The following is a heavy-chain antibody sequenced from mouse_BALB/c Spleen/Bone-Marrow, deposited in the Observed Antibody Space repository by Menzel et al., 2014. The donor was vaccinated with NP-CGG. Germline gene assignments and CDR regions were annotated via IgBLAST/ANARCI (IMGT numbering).Heavy chain of an antibody. J-gene: IGHJ2*01. CDR1: GFTFSGYG. Sequence: EVKVVESGGGLVQPGGSLKLSCAASGFTFSGYGMSWVRQTPDKGLELVATISGSGSSTYYPDSVKGRFTISRDNARNTLYLQMSSLKSEDTAMYYCARGRDWFDYWGQGTTFTVSS. CDR2: ISGSGSST. D-gene: IGHD3-3*01. CDR3: ARGRDWFDY. V-gene: IGHV5-6-3*01.